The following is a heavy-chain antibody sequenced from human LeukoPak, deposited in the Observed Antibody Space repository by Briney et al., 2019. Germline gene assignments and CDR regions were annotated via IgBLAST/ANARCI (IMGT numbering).Heavy chain of an antibody. D-gene: IGHD4-17*01. CDR1: GSTFSSYG. J-gene: IGHJ4*02. Sequence: PGGSLRLSCAASGSTFSSYGMHWVRQAPGKGLEWVAVIWYDGSNKYYADSVKGRFTISRDNSKNTLYLQMNSLRAEDTAVYYCARATRYGDFPFDYWGQGTLVTVSS. V-gene: IGHV3-33*01. CDR2: IWYDGSNK. CDR3: ARATRYGDFPFDY.